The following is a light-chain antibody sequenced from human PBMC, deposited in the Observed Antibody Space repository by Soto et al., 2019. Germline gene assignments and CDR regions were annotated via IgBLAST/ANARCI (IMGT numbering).Light chain of an antibody. Sequence: QSALTQPPSASGSPGQSVTISCTGTSSDIGGYNYVSWYQQHPGRSPKLMIYEVSQRPSGVPDRFSGSKSGNTASLTVSGHQAEEDADYYCCSYAGNNDFVFGGGTKLTVL. CDR3: CSYAGNNDFV. CDR1: SSDIGGYNY. CDR2: EVS. V-gene: IGLV2-8*01. J-gene: IGLJ2*01.